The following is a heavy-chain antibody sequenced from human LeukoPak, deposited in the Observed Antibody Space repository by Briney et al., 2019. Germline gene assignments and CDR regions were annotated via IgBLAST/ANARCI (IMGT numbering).Heavy chain of an antibody. Sequence: SETLSLTCTVSGGSISSSSYYWGWIRQPPGKGLEWIGSIYYSGSTYYNPSLKSRVTISVDTSKNQFSLKLSSVTAADTAVYYCARDGDYYGPWGQGTLVTVSS. J-gene: IGHJ5*02. V-gene: IGHV4-39*07. D-gene: IGHD3-10*01. CDR2: IYYSGST. CDR1: GGSISSSSYY. CDR3: ARDGDYYGP.